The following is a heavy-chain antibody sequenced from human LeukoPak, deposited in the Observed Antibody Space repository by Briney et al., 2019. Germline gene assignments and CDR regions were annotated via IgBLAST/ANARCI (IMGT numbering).Heavy chain of an antibody. CDR1: GGSIGSDY. V-gene: IGHV4-59*08. D-gene: IGHD6-19*01. Sequence: TPSEALSLTCTVSGGSIGSDYWTWIRQPPGKGLEYIGYIYYTGGTNYNPSLKSRVTISVDTSKNQFSLKLSSVTAADTAVYFCAKYGNSGWVIDNWGQEILVTVSS. J-gene: IGHJ4*02. CDR2: IYYTGGT. CDR3: AKYGNSGWVIDN.